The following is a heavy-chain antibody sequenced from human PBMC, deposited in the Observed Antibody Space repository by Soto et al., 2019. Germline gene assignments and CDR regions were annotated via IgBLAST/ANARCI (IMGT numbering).Heavy chain of an antibody. D-gene: IGHD2-2*01. CDR3: ARDPDIVVVPAAFPSDGMDV. CDR2: IRNSGSNK. V-gene: IGHV3-33*08. Sequence: GGSLRLSCTASGFTFSNYAMSWVRQAPGKGLEWVAAIRNSGSNKYYADSVKGRFTISRDNSKNTLYLQMNSLRAEVTAVYYCARDPDIVVVPAAFPSDGMDVWGQGTTVTVSS. J-gene: IGHJ6*02. CDR1: GFTFSNYA.